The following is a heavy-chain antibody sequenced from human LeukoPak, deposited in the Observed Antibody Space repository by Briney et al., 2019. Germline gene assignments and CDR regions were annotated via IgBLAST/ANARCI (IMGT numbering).Heavy chain of an antibody. V-gene: IGHV4-59*01. CDR1: GGSLSSYY. J-gene: IGHJ4*02. D-gene: IGHD2-2*01. CDR3: ARTCLGYCSSTSCGPDY. Sequence: SEALSLTCTVSGGSLSSYYWSWIRQPPGKGLEGIGYIYYSGSTNYNPSLTSRVTISVDTSKNQYSLKLSSVTAADADVYYCARTCLGYCSSTSCGPDYWGQGTLVTVSS. CDR2: IYYSGST.